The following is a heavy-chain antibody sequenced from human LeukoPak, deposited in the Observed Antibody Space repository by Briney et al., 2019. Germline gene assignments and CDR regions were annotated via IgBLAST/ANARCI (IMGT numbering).Heavy chain of an antibody. V-gene: IGHV1-2*02. D-gene: IGHD3-10*01. J-gene: IGHJ6*02. CDR2: INPNSGGT. CDR3: AIHRGGSREVHGRLDYGMDV. CDR1: GYTFTGYY. Sequence: ASVKDSCKASGYTFTGYYMHWVRQAPGQGLEWMGWINPNSGGTNYAQKFQGRVTMTRDTSISTAYMELSRLRSDDTAVYYCAIHRGGSREVHGRLDYGMDVWGQGTTVTVSS.